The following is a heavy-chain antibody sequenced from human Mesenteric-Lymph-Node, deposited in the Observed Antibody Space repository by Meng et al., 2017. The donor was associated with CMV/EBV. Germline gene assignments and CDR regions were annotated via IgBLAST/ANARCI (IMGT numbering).Heavy chain of an antibody. CDR1: GFYVRSTY. CDR3: ARGPPYREFDY. V-gene: IGHV3-53*01. CDR2: IYSGGGT. Sequence: LHCAASGFYVRSTYMSWVRQAPGKGLEWVSLIYSGGGTYYADSVKGRFTISRDHSKNTLDLQMNSLRAEDMAVYYCARGPPYREFDYWGQGALVTVSS. J-gene: IGHJ4*02.